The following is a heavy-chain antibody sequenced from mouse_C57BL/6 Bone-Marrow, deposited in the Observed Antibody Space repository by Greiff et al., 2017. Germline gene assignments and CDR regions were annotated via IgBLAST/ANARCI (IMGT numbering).Heavy chain of an antibody. CDR3: ARGPYYYGSSYYFDY. CDR2: ISYDGSN. J-gene: IGHJ2*01. V-gene: IGHV3-6*01. Sequence: EVQLQESGPGLVKPSQSLSLTCSVTGYSITSGYYWNWIRQFPGNKLEWMGYISYDGSNNYNPSLKNRISITRDTSKNQFFLKLNSVTTEDTATYYCARGPYYYGSSYYFDYWGQGTTLTVSS. D-gene: IGHD1-1*01. CDR1: GYSITSGYY.